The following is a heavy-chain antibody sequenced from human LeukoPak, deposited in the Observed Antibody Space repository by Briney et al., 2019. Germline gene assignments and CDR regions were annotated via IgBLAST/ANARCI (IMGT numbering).Heavy chain of an antibody. Sequence: PGGSLRLSCAASGFTFGIYAMNWVRQAPGKGLEWVSGISGSGGSTYYADSVKGRFTISRDNSKNTLYLQMNSLRAEDTAVYHCAKGGKSYYYGMDVWGQGTTVTVSS. D-gene: IGHD3-16*01. V-gene: IGHV3-23*01. CDR3: AKGGKSYYYGMDV. CDR1: GFTFGIYA. CDR2: ISGSGGST. J-gene: IGHJ6*02.